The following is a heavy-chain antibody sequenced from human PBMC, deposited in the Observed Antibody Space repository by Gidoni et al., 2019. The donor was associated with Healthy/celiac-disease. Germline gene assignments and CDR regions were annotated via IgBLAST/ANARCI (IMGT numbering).Heavy chain of an antibody. Sequence: QVQLQESGPGLVKPSQTLSLTCTVSGGSISSGGYYWSWIRQHPGKGLEWIGYIYYSGSTYYNPSLKSRVTISVDTSKNQFSLKLSSVTAADTAVYYCARSIGVVIEGFPHYYYYGMDVWGQGTTVTVSS. CDR2: IYYSGST. CDR1: GGSISSGGYY. V-gene: IGHV4-31*03. CDR3: ARSIGVVIEGFPHYYYYGMDV. D-gene: IGHD3-3*01. J-gene: IGHJ6*02.